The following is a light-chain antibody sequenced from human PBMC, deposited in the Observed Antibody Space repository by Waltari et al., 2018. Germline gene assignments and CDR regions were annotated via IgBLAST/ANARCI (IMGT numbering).Light chain of an antibody. CDR1: QNLLHSNNKNY. Sequence: DIVVTQSPDSLAVSLGERATINCKSLQNLLHSNNKNYLAWYQVQPGQPPKLLFSWASVRESGVPGRFSGSGSGTEFTLSISSLQAEDVALYYCQHYYGRPPHSFGRGTKLEIK. V-gene: IGKV4-1*01. J-gene: IGKJ2*03. CDR2: WAS. CDR3: QHYYGRPPHS.